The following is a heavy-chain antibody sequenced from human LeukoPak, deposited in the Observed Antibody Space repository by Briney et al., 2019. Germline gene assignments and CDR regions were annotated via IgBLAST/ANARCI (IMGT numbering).Heavy chain of an antibody. V-gene: IGHV3-23*01. CDR3: AKVYYYGSGSSWAFDI. Sequence: GGSLRLSCAASGFTFSSYAMSWVRQAPGKGLEWVSAISGSGGSTYYADSVKGRFTISRDNSKNTLYLQMNSLRAEDTAVYYCAKVYYYGSGSSWAFDIWGQGTMVTVSS. D-gene: IGHD3-10*01. CDR1: GFTFSSYA. J-gene: IGHJ3*02. CDR2: ISGSGGST.